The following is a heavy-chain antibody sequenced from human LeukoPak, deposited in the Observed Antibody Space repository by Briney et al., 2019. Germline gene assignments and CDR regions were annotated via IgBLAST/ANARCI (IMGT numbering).Heavy chain of an antibody. V-gene: IGHV3-33*08. CDR3: AREYCSGGSCYGY. CDR2: IWYDGSNK. J-gene: IGHJ4*02. Sequence: PGGSLRLSCAASGFTFSSYGMHWVRQAPGKGLEWVAVIWYDGSNKYYADSVKGRFTISRDNSKNTLYLQMNSLRAEDTAVYYCAREYCSGGSCYGYWGQGTLVTVSS. D-gene: IGHD2-15*01. CDR1: GFTFSSYG.